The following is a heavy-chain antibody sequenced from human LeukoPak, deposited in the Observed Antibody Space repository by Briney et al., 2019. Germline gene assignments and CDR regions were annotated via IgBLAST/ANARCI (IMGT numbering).Heavy chain of an antibody. CDR2: ISYDGSNK. CDR1: GFTFSSYG. J-gene: IGHJ4*02. D-gene: IGHD3-22*01. Sequence: PGRSLRLSCAASGFTFSSYGMHWVRQAPGKGLEWVAVISYDGSNKYYADSVKGRFTISRDNSKNTLYLQMNSLRAEDTAVYYCAKAGTYYYDSSGYYYVSPVDYWGQGTLVTVSS. V-gene: IGHV3-30*18. CDR3: AKAGTYYYDSSGYYYVSPVDY.